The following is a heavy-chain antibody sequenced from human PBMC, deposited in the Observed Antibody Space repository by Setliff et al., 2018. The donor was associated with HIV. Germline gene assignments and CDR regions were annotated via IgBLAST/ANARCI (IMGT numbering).Heavy chain of an antibody. CDR2: IYTSGST. CDR1: GDSVSSRSYY. V-gene: IGHV4-61*02. CDR3: AREDYYYYGMDV. J-gene: IGHJ6*02. Sequence: SETLSLTCTVSGDSVSSRSYYWSWIRQPAGKGLEWIGRIYTSGSTNYNPSPKSRVTISVDTSKNQFSLKLSSVTAADTAVYYCAREDYYYYGMDVWGQGTTVTVS.